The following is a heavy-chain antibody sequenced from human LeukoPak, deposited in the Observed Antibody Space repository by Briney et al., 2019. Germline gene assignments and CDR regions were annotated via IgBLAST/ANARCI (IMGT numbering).Heavy chain of an antibody. D-gene: IGHD3-10*01. CDR2: IYTSGST. J-gene: IGHJ5*02. V-gene: IGHV4-61*02. CDR3: ARAAFGDKFNWFDP. CDR1: GDSISSGGYY. Sequence: SETLSLTCTVSGDSISSGGYYWNWIRQPAGKGLEWIGRIYTSGSTNYNPSLKSRVTTSVDTSKNQFSLKLSSVTAADTAVYYCARAAFGDKFNWFDPWGQGTLVSVSS.